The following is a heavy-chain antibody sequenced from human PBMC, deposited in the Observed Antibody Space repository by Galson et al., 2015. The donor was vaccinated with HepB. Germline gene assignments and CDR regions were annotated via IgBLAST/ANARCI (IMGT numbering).Heavy chain of an antibody. CDR1: GYTFTGYY. Sequence: SVKVSCKASGYTFTGYYMHWVRQAPGQGLEWMGWINPNSGGTNYAQKFQGWVTMTRDTSISTAYMELSRLRSDDTAVYYCARGVPKQWLAYYYYGMDVWGQGTTVTVSS. D-gene: IGHD6-19*01. J-gene: IGHJ6*02. V-gene: IGHV1-2*04. CDR3: ARGVPKQWLAYYYYGMDV. CDR2: INPNSGGT.